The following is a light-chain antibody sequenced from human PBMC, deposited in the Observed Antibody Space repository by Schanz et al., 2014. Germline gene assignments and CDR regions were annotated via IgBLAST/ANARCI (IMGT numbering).Light chain of an antibody. CDR1: TGTVTGDHY. CDR3: LLQYSGGTRV. V-gene: IGLV7-46*01. Sequence: QAVVTQEPSLTVSPGGTVTLTCGTSTGTVTGDHYAYWYQQKPGQAPWTLIYDTTNKHSWTPARFSGSLLGVKAALTLSGAQRDDEADYSCLLQYSGGTRVFGGGTKLTVL. J-gene: IGLJ3*02. CDR2: DTT.